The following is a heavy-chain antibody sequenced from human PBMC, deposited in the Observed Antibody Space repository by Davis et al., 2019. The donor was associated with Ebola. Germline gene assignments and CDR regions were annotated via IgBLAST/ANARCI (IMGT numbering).Heavy chain of an antibody. CDR3: ARESTTVTTGWFDP. CDR2: INAGNGNT. V-gene: IGHV1-3*01. J-gene: IGHJ5*02. Sequence: ASVKVSCKASGYTFTSYAMHWVRQAPGQRLEWMGWINAGNGNTKYSQKLQGRVTMTTDTSTSTAYMELRSLRSDDTAVYYCARESTTVTTGWFDPWGQGTLVTVSS. D-gene: IGHD4-17*01. CDR1: GYTFTSYA.